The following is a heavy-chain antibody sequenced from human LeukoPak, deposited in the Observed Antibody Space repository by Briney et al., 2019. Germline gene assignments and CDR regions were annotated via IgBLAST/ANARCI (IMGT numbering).Heavy chain of an antibody. Sequence: PSETLSLTCIVSGGSISKSPYYWAWIRQPPGKGLEWIGSVSNSGSAYYNASLKSRVTISVDTSKNHFSLKVSSVTAADTAIYYCARFSSGWFYFDYWGRGTLVTVSS. J-gene: IGHJ4*02. CDR1: GGSISKSPYY. D-gene: IGHD6-19*01. CDR2: VSNSGSA. CDR3: ARFSSGWFYFDY. V-gene: IGHV4-39*07.